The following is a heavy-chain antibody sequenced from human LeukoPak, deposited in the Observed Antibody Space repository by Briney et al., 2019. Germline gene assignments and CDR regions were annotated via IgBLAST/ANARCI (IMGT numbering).Heavy chain of an antibody. CDR3: ARDGRRIQDYWYFDL. CDR2: ISSSSRYT. CDR1: GGSVINTN. J-gene: IGHJ2*01. D-gene: IGHD5-18*01. V-gene: IGHV3-11*06. Sequence: LSLTCGVSGGSVINTNWWTWVRQPPGKGLEWISYISSSSRYTNYADSVKGRFTISRDNAENSLYLQMNSLRVEDTAVYYCARDGRRIQDYWYFDLWGRGTLVSVSS.